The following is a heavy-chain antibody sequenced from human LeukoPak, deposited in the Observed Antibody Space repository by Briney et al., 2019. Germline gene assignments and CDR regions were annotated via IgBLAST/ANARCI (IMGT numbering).Heavy chain of an antibody. V-gene: IGHV4-59*01. CDR2: IYYSGNT. D-gene: IGHD3-16*01. J-gene: IGHJ4*02. Sequence: TSETPSLTCSVSGASISSYSWSWIRQPPGKGLEWIGYIYYSGNTNYNPSLKSRVTISVDTSNNEVSLNLNSVTAADTAVYYCARFVGRGLDYWGQGTLLTVSS. CDR1: GASISSYS. CDR3: ARFVGRGLDY.